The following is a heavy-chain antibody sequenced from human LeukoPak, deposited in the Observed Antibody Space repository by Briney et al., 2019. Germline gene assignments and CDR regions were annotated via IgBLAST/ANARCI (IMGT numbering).Heavy chain of an antibody. CDR2: ISAYNGNT. CDR3: ARHGVTYYDFWSGSYYFDY. D-gene: IGHD3-3*01. V-gene: IGHV1-18*01. CDR1: GYTFTSYG. Sequence: GASVKVSCKXSGYTFTSYGISWVRQAPGQGLEWMGWISAYNGNTNYAQKLQGRVTMTTDTSTSTAYMELRSLRSDDTAVYYCARHGVTYYDFWSGSYYFDYWGQGTLVTVSS. J-gene: IGHJ4*02.